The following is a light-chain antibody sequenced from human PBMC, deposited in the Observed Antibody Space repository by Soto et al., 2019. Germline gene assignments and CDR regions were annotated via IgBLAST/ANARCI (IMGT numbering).Light chain of an antibody. CDR1: NIGGRR. CDR2: YDN. CDR3: QVWDSSSEHWV. J-gene: IGLJ3*02. Sequence: SYELTQPPSVSVAPGKTASITCEGDNIGGRRDGVHWYRQKPGQAPVVVMFYDNERPSGIPERFSGSNSGNTATLTISRVEAGDEADYYCQVWDSSSEHWVFGGGTKLTVL. V-gene: IGLV3-21*04.